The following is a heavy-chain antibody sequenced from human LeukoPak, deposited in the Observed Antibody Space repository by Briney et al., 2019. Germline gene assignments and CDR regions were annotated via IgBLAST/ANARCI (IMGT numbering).Heavy chain of an antibody. J-gene: IGHJ4*02. D-gene: IGHD3-16*01. CDR1: GYTFTTYG. CDR3: AKDLGYDYVWGEGNLYDS. Sequence: ASVKVSCKASGYTFTTYGLSWVRQAPGQGLEWLGWISTYDDNIKYAQSLQGRLTLTIDTSTSTAYMELRSLTSDDTAVYYCAKDLGYDYVWGEGNLYDSWGQGTLVTVSS. CDR2: ISTYDDNI. V-gene: IGHV1-18*01.